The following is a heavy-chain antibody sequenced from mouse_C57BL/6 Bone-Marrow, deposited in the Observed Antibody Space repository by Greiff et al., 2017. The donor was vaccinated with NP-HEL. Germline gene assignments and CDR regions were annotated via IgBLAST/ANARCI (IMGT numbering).Heavy chain of an antibody. Sequence: VQLQQSGPELVKPGASVKISCKASGYTFTDYYMNWVKQSHGKSLEWIGDINPNNGGTSYNQKFKGKATLTVDKSSSTAYMELRSLTSEDSAVYYCARYYGNPYWYFDVWGTGTTVPVSS. V-gene: IGHV1-26*01. CDR1: GYTFTDYY. J-gene: IGHJ1*03. CDR3: ARYYGNPYWYFDV. D-gene: IGHD1-1*01. CDR2: INPNNGGT.